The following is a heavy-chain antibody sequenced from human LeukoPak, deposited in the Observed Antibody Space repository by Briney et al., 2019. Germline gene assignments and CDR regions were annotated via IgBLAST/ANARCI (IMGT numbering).Heavy chain of an antibody. V-gene: IGHV1-69*04. D-gene: IGHD3-16*01. CDR3: ARIYDYYYGIDV. CDR1: GGTFSSYA. J-gene: IGHJ6*02. CDR2: IIPIFGIA. Sequence: SVKVSCKASGGTFSSYAISWVRQAPGQGLEWMGRIIPIFGIANYAQKFQGRVTITADKSTSTAYMELSSLRSEDTAVYYCARIYDYYYGIDVCGQGTTVTVSS.